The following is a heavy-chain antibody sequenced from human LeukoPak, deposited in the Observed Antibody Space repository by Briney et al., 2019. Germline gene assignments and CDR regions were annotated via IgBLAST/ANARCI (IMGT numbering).Heavy chain of an antibody. CDR1: GGSISSGSYY. CDR2: IYTSGST. V-gene: IGHV4-61*02. Sequence: SETLSLTCTVSGGSISSGSYYWSWIRQPAGKGLEWIGRIYTSGSTNYNPSLKSRVTISVDTSKNQFSLKLSSVTAADTAVYYCARWYAVNDAFDIWGQGTMVTVSS. D-gene: IGHD2-15*01. J-gene: IGHJ3*02. CDR3: ARWYAVNDAFDI.